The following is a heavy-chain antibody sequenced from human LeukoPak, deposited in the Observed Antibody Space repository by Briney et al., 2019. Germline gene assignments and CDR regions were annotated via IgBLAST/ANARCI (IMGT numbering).Heavy chain of an antibody. CDR2: ISSSGSTI. J-gene: IGHJ5*02. V-gene: IGHV3-11*01. CDR1: GFTFSDYY. CDR3: ARSVASPQWLGGPAYNWFDP. Sequence: GGSLRLSCAASGFTFSDYYMSWIRQAPGKGLEWVSYISSSGSTIYYADSVKGRFTISRDNAKNSLYLQMNSLRAEDTAVYYCARSVASPQWLGGPAYNWFDPWGQGTLVTVSS. D-gene: IGHD6-19*01.